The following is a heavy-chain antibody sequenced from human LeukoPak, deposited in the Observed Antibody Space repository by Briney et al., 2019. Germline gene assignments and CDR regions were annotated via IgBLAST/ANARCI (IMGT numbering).Heavy chain of an antibody. Sequence: PGGSLRLSCAASGFTFSNYAMNWVRQAPGKGLGWVSLISGSTGSTYYADSVKGRFSISRDNSKNTVYLQMNSLRVEDTAVYYCAREFGLITSHWGQGTLVTVSS. CDR1: GFTFSNYA. D-gene: IGHD3/OR15-3a*01. V-gene: IGHV3-23*01. CDR3: AREFGLITSH. CDR2: ISGSTGST. J-gene: IGHJ1*01.